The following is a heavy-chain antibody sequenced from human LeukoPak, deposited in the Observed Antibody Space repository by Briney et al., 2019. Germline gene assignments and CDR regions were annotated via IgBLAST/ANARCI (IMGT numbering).Heavy chain of an antibody. CDR1: GGSFSGYY. CDR2: INHSGST. V-gene: IGHV4-34*01. CDR3: ARDHYDSSGYYYSY. D-gene: IGHD3-22*01. Sequence: SETLSLTCAVYGGSFSGYYWGWIRQPPGKGLEWIGEINHSGSTNYNPSLKSRVTISVDTSKNQFSLKLSSVTAADTAVYYCARDHYDSSGYYYSYWGQGTLVTVSS. J-gene: IGHJ4*02.